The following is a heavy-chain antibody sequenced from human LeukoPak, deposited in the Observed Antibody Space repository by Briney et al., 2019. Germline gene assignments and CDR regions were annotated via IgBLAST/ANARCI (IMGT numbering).Heavy chain of an antibody. D-gene: IGHD6-19*01. J-gene: IGHJ4*02. Sequence: GVSLRLTCAASGFTFSSYAMSWVRQAPGKGLEWVSTISATGGSIYYADSVRGRLTISRDNSKNTVYLQMNSLRAEDTALYYCAKDRDYSSGLFDYWGQGTLVTVSS. CDR1: GFTFSSYA. CDR3: AKDRDYSSGLFDY. CDR2: ISATGGSI. V-gene: IGHV3-23*01.